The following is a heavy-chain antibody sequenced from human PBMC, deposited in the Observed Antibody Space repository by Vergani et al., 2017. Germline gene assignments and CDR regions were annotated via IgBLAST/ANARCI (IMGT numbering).Heavy chain of an antibody. J-gene: IGHJ4*02. V-gene: IGHV1-69*02. CDR2: IIPILGIA. CDR3: ESAGNRGYSYGWDY. Sequence: QVQLVQSGAEVKKPGSSVKVSCKASGGTFSSYTISWVRQAPGQGLEWMGRIIPILGIANYAQKFQGRVTITADKSTSTAYMELSSLRSEDSAVYCCESAGNRGYSYGWDYWGQGTLVTVSS. D-gene: IGHD5-18*01. CDR1: GGTFSSYT.